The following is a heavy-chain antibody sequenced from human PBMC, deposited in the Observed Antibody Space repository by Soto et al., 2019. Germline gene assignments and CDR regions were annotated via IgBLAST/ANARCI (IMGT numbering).Heavy chain of an antibody. CDR1: GFTFSIYN. J-gene: IGHJ5*02. V-gene: IGHV3-7*05. CDR2: IKQDGSDK. D-gene: IGHD2-15*01. Sequence: EVQLVESGGGLVQPGGSLRLSCAASGFTFSIYNMTWVRQAPGKGLEWVATIKQDGSDKYYVDSVKGRFTISRDNAKNSVCRQMSSLTADDTAVYFCAGGGSIVCPEYSWFDPWCQGTLVTVSS. CDR3: AGGGSIVCPEYSWFDP.